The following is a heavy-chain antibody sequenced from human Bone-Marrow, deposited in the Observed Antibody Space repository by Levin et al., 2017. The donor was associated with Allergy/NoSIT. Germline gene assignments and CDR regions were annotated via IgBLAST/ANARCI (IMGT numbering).Heavy chain of an antibody. Sequence: GESLKISCAASGFTFDDYTMHWVRQAPGKGLEWVSLISWDGGSTYYADSVKGRFTISRDNSKNSLYLQMNSLRTEDTALYYCAKEGLDGYNTLDYWGQGTLVTVSS. CDR3: AKEGLDGYNTLDY. CDR2: ISWDGGST. CDR1: GFTFDDYT. D-gene: IGHD5-24*01. V-gene: IGHV3-43*01. J-gene: IGHJ4*02.